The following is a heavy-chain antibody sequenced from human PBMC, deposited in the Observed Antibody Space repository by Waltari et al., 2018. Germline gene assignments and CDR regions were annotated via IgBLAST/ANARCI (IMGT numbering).Heavy chain of an antibody. CDR1: GYSISSGYY. V-gene: IGHV4-38-2*02. J-gene: IGHJ4*02. Sequence: QVQLQESGPGLVKPSETLSLTCPVSGYSISSGYYCGWTRQPPGKGLEWIGSIYHSGGTYYNPSLKSRVTISVDTSKNQFSLKLSSVTAADTAVYYCARGAPYDFWSGFLFDYWGQGTLVTVSS. D-gene: IGHD3-3*01. CDR3: ARGAPYDFWSGFLFDY. CDR2: IYHSGGT.